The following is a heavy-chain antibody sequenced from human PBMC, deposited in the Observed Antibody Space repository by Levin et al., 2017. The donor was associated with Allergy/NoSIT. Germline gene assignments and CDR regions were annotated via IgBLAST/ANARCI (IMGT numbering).Heavy chain of an antibody. J-gene: IGHJ4*02. V-gene: IGHV4-61*02. D-gene: IGHD6-13*01. Sequence: SETLSLTCTVSGGSISSGSYYWSWIRQPAGKGLEWIGRIYTSESTNYNPSLKSRVTISVDTSKNQFSLKLTSVTAADTAVYYCARWLAAAGRFDYWGQGTLVTVSS. CDR2: IYTSEST. CDR1: GGSISSGSYY. CDR3: ARWLAAAGRFDY.